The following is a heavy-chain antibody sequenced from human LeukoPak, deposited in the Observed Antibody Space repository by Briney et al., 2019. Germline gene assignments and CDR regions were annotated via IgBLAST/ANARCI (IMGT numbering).Heavy chain of an antibody. CDR1: GFTFSSYS. Sequence: GSLRLSCAASGFTFSSYSMNWVRQAPGKGLEWVSSISSSSSYIYYADSVKGRFTISRDNAKNSLYLQMNSLRAEDTAVYYCARDRVARYQLLPFDYWGQGTLVTVSS. CDR3: ARDRVARYQLLPFDY. D-gene: IGHD2-2*01. J-gene: IGHJ4*02. CDR2: ISSSSSYI. V-gene: IGHV3-21*01.